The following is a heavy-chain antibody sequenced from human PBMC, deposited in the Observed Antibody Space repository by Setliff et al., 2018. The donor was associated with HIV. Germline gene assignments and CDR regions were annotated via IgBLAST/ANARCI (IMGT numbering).Heavy chain of an antibody. CDR3: ARGRVRGYSYG. V-gene: IGHV4-31*03. Sequence: SETLSLTCTVSGGSISSGGYYWSWIRQHPGKGLEWIGYIYYSVSAYYNPSLKSRVTISVDTAKNQFTLKRSSVTAADTAVYYCARGRVRGYSYGGGQGTLVTVSS. J-gene: IGHJ4*02. D-gene: IGHD5-18*01. CDR2: IYYSVSA. CDR1: GGSISSGGYY.